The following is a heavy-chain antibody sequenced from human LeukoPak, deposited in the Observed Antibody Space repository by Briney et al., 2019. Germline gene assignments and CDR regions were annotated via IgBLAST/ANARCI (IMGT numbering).Heavy chain of an antibody. J-gene: IGHJ4*02. CDR1: GFTFSSYW. V-gene: IGHV3-7*01. Sequence: GGSLRLSCAASGFTFSSYWMSWVRQAPGKGLEWVANIEQDGTEKYYVDSVKGRFTISRDNAKNSLYLQMNSLRAEDTAVYYCARDGIVGATYLFDYWGQGTLVTVSS. D-gene: IGHD1-26*01. CDR3: ARDGIVGATYLFDY. CDR2: IEQDGTEK.